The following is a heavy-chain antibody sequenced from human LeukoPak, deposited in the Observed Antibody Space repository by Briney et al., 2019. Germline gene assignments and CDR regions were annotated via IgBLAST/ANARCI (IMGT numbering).Heavy chain of an antibody. CDR2: IYTSGST. D-gene: IGHD6-13*01. CDR1: GGSISSYY. Sequence: KPSETLSLTCTVSGGSISSYYWSWIRQPAGKGLEWIGRIYTSGSTNYNPSLKSRVTMSVDTSKNQFSLKLSSVTAADTAVYYCASSEAFTAAGRDYYYYYMDVWGKGTTVTVSS. J-gene: IGHJ6*03. V-gene: IGHV4-4*07. CDR3: ASSEAFTAAGRDYYYYYMDV.